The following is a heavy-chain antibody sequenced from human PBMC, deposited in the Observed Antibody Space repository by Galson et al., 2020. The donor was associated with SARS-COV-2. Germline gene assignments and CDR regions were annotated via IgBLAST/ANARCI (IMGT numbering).Heavy chain of an antibody. CDR2: FDPEDGET. Sequence: ASVKVSCKVSGYTLTELSMHWVRQAPGKGLEWMGGFDPEDGETIYAQKFQGRVTMTEDTSTDTAYMELSSLRSEDTAVYYCATGSPHYTVTKNWFDPWGQGTLVTVSS. D-gene: IGHD4-4*01. V-gene: IGHV1-24*01. CDR3: ATGSPHYTVTKNWFDP. CDR1: GYTLTELS. J-gene: IGHJ5*02.